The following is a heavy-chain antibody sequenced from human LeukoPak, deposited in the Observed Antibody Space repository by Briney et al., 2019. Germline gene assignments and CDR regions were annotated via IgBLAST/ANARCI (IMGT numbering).Heavy chain of an antibody. D-gene: IGHD3-22*01. J-gene: IGHJ4*02. CDR1: GGSISSIRDY. V-gene: IGHV4-39*01. CDR3: ARWHSSGAFDY. CDR2: IYYSEIT. Sequence: PSETLSLTCTVSGGSISSIRDYGAWIRQPPGKRLEWIVIIYYSEITYYNPSLKSRVPISVDTSKSQFFLKLSYVNAAEPAVYYCARWHSSGAFDYWGKGTLVTVSS.